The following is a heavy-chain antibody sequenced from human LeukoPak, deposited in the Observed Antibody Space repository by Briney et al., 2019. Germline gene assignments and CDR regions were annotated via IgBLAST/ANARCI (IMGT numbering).Heavy chain of an antibody. CDR3: ASWQVYGFDI. Sequence: SETLSLTCSVSGGSISRYYWGWIRQPPGKGLEWIGYIYHSGSTKYNPSLKSRVTISVDTSKNQFSLKLSSVTAADTAVYYCASWQVYGFDIWGQGTMVTVSS. V-gene: IGHV4-59*01. CDR1: GGSISRYY. J-gene: IGHJ3*02. CDR2: IYHSGST.